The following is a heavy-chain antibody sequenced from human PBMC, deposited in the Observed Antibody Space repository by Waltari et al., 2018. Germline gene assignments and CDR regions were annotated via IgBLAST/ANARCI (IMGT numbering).Heavy chain of an antibody. D-gene: IGHD3-10*01. Sequence: QVQLVQSGAEVKKPGASVKVSCKASGYTFTSYYMHWVRQAPGQGLEWMGIINPRGGSTSYAQKFQGRVTMTRDTSTSTVYMELSSLRSEDTAVYYCARDMVRGTYYYYYYMDVWGKGTTVTVSS. J-gene: IGHJ6*03. CDR1: GYTFTSYY. CDR3: ARDMVRGTYYYYYYMDV. CDR2: INPRGGST. V-gene: IGHV1-46*03.